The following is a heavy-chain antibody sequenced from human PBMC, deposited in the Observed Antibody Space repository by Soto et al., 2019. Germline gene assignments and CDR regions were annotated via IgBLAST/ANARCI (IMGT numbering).Heavy chain of an antibody. Sequence: SETLSLTCTVSGGSISSGDYYWSWIRQHPGKGLEWIGYIYYSGSTYYNPSLKSRVTISVDTSKNQFSLKLSSVTAADTAVYYCARGPYYYDSSGTPFPYYYGMDVWGQGTTVTVSS. CDR1: GGSISSGDYY. CDR2: IYYSGST. D-gene: IGHD3-22*01. V-gene: IGHV4-31*03. J-gene: IGHJ6*02. CDR3: ARGPYYYDSSGTPFPYYYGMDV.